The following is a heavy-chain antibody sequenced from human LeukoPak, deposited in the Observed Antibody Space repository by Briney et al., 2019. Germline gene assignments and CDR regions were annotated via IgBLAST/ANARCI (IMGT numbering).Heavy chain of an antibody. J-gene: IGHJ4*02. D-gene: IGHD6-6*01. V-gene: IGHV3-23*01. CDR2: ISGSGTST. CDR1: GFTFSIYA. CDR3: AKDLHVSHYSSSSRGFDY. Sequence: GGSLSLSCAVSGFTFSIYALNWVRQAPGKGLGWVSVISGSGTSTDYADSVKGRFTISRDTSKNTLYLQMNSLRAEDTALYYCAKDLHVSHYSSSSRGFDYWGQGTLVTVSS.